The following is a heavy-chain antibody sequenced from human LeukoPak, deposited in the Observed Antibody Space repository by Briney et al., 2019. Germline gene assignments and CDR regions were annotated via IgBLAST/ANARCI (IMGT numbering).Heavy chain of an antibody. Sequence: SETLSLTCTVSGGSISSYYWSWIRQPPGKGLEWIGYIYYSGSTNYNPSLKSRVTISVDTSKNQFSLKLSSVTAADTAVYCCARGWIQLGEDYFDYWGQGTLVTVSS. D-gene: IGHD5-18*01. V-gene: IGHV4-59*01. CDR2: IYYSGST. CDR1: GGSISSYY. J-gene: IGHJ4*02. CDR3: ARGWIQLGEDYFDY.